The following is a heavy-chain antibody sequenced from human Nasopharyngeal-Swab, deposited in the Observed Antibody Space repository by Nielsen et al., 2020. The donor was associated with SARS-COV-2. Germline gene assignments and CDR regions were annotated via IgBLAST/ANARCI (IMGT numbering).Heavy chain of an antibody. CDR3: ARDKSDSSNY. D-gene: IGHD3-22*01. Sequence: GGSLRLSCAASGFTFSSYAMHWVRQAPGKGLEWVAVISYDGSNKYYADSVKGQFTISRDNSKNTLYLQMNSLRAEDTAVYYCARDKSDSSNYWGQGTLVTVSS. V-gene: IGHV3-30-3*01. CDR1: GFTFSSYA. CDR2: ISYDGSNK. J-gene: IGHJ4*02.